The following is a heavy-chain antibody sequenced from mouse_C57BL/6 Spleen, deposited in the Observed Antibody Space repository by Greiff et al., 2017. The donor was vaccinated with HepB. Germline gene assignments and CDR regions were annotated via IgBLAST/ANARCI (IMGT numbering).Heavy chain of an antibody. Sequence: EVKLEESGPSLVRPSQTLSLTCTVTGFSINSDCYWIWIRQFPGNKLEYIGYTFYSGNTYYNPSLESRTYITRDPSKNQFSLKLSSVTTEDTATYYCAREGYYGYFDGWGTGTTVTVSS. V-gene: IGHV3-3*01. CDR1: GFSINSDCY. CDR3: AREGYYGYFDG. J-gene: IGHJ1*03. D-gene: IGHD2-2*01. CDR2: TFYSGNT.